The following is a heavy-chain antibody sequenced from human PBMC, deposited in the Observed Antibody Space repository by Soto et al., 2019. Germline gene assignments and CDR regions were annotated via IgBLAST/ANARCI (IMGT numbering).Heavy chain of an antibody. V-gene: IGHV4-59*01. CDR1: GGSISNYY. D-gene: IGHD3-3*01. Sequence: SETLSLTCTVSGGSISNYYWTWIRQPQGKGLEWIGYIYYSGSTNHNPSLKSRVTISVDTSKNQFSLKLSSVTAADTAVYYCARVNDFWTGYYSTNWFDPWGQGTLVTVSS. J-gene: IGHJ5*02. CDR2: IYYSGST. CDR3: ARVNDFWTGYYSTNWFDP.